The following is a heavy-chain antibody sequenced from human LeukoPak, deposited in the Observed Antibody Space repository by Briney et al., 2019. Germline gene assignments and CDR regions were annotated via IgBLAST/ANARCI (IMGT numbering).Heavy chain of an antibody. D-gene: IGHD3-10*02. V-gene: IGHV3-48*03. J-gene: IGHJ6*04. Sequence: GGSLRLSCSASGFSFSSYEMNWVRQAPGKGLECISGFSGSGGSTYYADSVKGRFTISRDNAKNSLYLQMNSLRAEDTAVYYCAKLGITMIGGVWGKGTTVTISS. CDR3: AKLGITMIGGV. CDR2: FSGSGGST. CDR1: GFSFSSYE.